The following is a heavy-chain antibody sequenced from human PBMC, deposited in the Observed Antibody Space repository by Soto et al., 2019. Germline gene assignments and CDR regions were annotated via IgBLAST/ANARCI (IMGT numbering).Heavy chain of an antibody. V-gene: IGHV3-21*01. J-gene: IGHJ6*02. CDR3: ARDRGYDAHDYYYNAMDV. CDR2: IRGFSPYT. Sequence: GGSLRLSCISSGFTLRTYTMNWVRQDPGKGLEWVSGIRGFSPYTFYAESVKGRFTISRDNAKNSLYLQMNSLRAEDTAVYYCARDRGYDAHDYYYNAMDVWGQGTTVTVSS. CDR1: GFTLRTYT. D-gene: IGHD3-10*01.